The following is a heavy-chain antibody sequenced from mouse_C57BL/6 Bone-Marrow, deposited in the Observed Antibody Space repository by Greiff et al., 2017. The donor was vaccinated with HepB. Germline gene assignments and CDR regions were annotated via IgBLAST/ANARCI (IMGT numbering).Heavy chain of an antibody. Sequence: VQLQQSGTELVKPGASVKLSCKASGYTFTSYWMHWVKQRPGQGLEWIGNINPSNGGTNYNEKFKSKATLTVDKSSSTAYMQLSSLTSEDSAVYYCARCVYDGYYSFAYWGQGTLVTVSA. CDR1: GYTFTSYW. V-gene: IGHV1-53*01. D-gene: IGHD2-3*01. CDR3: ARCVYDGYYSFAY. CDR2: INPSNGGT. J-gene: IGHJ3*01.